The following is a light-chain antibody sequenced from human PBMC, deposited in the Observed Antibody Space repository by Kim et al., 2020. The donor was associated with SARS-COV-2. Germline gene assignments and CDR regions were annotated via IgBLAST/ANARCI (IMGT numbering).Light chain of an antibody. CDR1: QSISNW. CDR2: DAS. V-gene: IGKV1-5*01. J-gene: IGKJ4*01. CDR3: QQYNSYPLT. Sequence: DIQMTQSTSTLSASVGDRVTITCRASQSISNWLAWYQQKPGKAPKLLIYDASSLGSGVPSRISGSGSGTEFTLAISSLQSDDFATYYCQQYNSYPLTFGGGTKVDIK.